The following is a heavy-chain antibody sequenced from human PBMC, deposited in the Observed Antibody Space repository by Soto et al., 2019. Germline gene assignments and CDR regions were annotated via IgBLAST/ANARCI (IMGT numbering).Heavy chain of an antibody. CDR2: IKQDGSEK. CDR1: GFTFSSYW. CDR3: ARDRRYNWNYVDYYGMDV. J-gene: IGHJ6*02. D-gene: IGHD1-7*01. Sequence: PGGSLRLSCAASGFTFSSYWMSWVRQAPGKGLEWVANIKQDGSEKYYVDSVKGRFTISRDNAKNSLYLQMNSLRAEDTAVYYCARDRRYNWNYVDYYGMDVWGQGTTVTVSS. V-gene: IGHV3-7*03.